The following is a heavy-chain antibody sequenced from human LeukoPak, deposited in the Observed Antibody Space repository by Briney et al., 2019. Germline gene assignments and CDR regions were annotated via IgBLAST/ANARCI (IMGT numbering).Heavy chain of an antibody. CDR3: AREYKYGDYTNWFDP. CDR1: GGSISGYF. V-gene: IGHV4-59*01. CDR2: IYYTGTT. J-gene: IGHJ5*02. Sequence: PSETLSLTCTVSGGSISGYFWNWIRQPPGKGLESIGYIYYTGTTNYNPSLKSRVTISLDTSKNQFSLKLSSVTAADTAVYYCAREYKYGDYTNWFDPWGQGTLVTVSS. D-gene: IGHD4-17*01.